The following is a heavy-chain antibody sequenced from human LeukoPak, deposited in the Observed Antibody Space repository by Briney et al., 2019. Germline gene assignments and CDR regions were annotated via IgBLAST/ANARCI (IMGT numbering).Heavy chain of an antibody. CDR2: ISGTGSST. CDR1: GFTVSSNY. CDR3: AKVSSGSEFFDY. V-gene: IGHV3-23*01. Sequence: GGSLRLSCAASGFTVSSNYMSWVRQAPGKGLEWVSAISGTGSSTYYADSVKGRFTISRDNSKNTLYLQMNSLRAEDTAVYYCAKVSSGSEFFDYWGQGTLVTVSS. J-gene: IGHJ4*02. D-gene: IGHD3-10*01.